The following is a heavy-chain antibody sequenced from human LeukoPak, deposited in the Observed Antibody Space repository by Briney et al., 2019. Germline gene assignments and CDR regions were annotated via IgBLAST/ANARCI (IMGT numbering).Heavy chain of an antibody. V-gene: IGHV1-2*02. Sequence: ASVKVSCKASGYTFTGYYMNWVRQAPGQGLEWMGWINPDSGGTNYAQKFQGRVTITRDTSINTAYMELSSLRSDDTAVYFCARLAVPPSWGQGTLVTVSA. CDR3: ARLAVPPS. CDR1: GYTFTGYY. J-gene: IGHJ5*02. CDR2: INPDSGGT. D-gene: IGHD6-19*01.